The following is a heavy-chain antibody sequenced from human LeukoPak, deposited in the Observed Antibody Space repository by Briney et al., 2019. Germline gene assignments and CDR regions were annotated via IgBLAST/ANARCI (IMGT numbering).Heavy chain of an antibody. D-gene: IGHD3-22*01. J-gene: IGHJ4*02. CDR1: GFTFSSYA. Sequence: PGGSLRLSCAASGFTFSSYAMSWVRQAPGKGLEWVSAISGGGGSTYYADSVKGRFTISRDNSKNTLYLQMNSLRAEDTAVYYCAKDRDVTMIVVVRYFDYWGQGTLVTVSS. CDR3: AKDRDVTMIVVVRYFDY. V-gene: IGHV3-23*01. CDR2: ISGGGGST.